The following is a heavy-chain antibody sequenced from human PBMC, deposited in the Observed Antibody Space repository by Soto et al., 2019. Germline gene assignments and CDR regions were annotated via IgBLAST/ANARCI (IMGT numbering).Heavy chain of an antibody. CDR1: GGSISSSNW. CDR2: IYHSGST. V-gene: IGHV4-4*02. J-gene: IGHJ5*02. CDR3: ARWITIFGVKVEGWFDP. Sequence: QVQLQESGPGLVKPSGTLSLTCAVSGGSISSSNWWSWVRQPPGKGLAWIGEIYHSGSTNYNPSLKSRVTISVDKSKNQFSLKLSSVTAADTAVYYCARWITIFGVKVEGWFDPWGQGTLVTVSS. D-gene: IGHD3-3*01.